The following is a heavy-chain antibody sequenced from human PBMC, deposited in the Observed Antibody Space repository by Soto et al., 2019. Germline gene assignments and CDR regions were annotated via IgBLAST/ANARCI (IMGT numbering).Heavy chain of an antibody. Sequence: LGESLKISCKGSGYRFSSFWVGWVRQKAGEGLEWMGMIHPGDPDIIYSPSFQGQVTISADKSISTAYLQWSSLKASDTAVYYCARSSGGVFGIIIEGTNWFAPWGQGTLVTVSS. CDR3: ARSSGGVFGIIIEGTNWFAP. J-gene: IGHJ5*02. D-gene: IGHD3-16*01. CDR2: IHPGDPDI. CDR1: GYRFSSFW. V-gene: IGHV5-51*01.